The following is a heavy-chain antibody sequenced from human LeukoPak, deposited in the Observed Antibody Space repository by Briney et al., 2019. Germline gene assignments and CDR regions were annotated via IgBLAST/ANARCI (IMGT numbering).Heavy chain of an antibody. CDR2: IYYSGST. CDR3: APRSPGIAAGGWFDP. D-gene: IGHD6-13*01. V-gene: IGHV4-59*12. J-gene: IGHJ5*02. Sequence: PSETLSLTCTVSGGSISSFYWSWIRQPPGKGLEWIGYIYYSGSTNYNPSLKSRVTMSVDTSKNQFSLKLSSVTAADTAVYYCAPRSPGIAAGGWFDPWGQGTLVTVSS. CDR1: GGSISSFY.